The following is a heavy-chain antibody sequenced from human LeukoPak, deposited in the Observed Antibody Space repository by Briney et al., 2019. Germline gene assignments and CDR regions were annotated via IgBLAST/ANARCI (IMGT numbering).Heavy chain of an antibody. CDR3: ARDGGTKGGYYFYFDY. J-gene: IGHJ4*02. D-gene: IGHD3-22*01. V-gene: IGHV3-64*01. CDR2: ISSNGGST. Sequence: GALRLSCAASGFTFSSYAMHWVRQAPGKGLEYVSAISSNGGSTYYANSVKGRFTISRDNSKNTLYLQMGSLRAEDMAVYYCARDGGTKGGYYFYFDYWGQGTLVTVSS. CDR1: GFTFSSYA.